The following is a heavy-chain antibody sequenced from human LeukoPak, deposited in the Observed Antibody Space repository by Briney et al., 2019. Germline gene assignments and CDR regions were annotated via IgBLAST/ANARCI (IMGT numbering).Heavy chain of an antibody. CDR1: GGSISSSSYY. CDR3: ARLSSSWYQDWYFDL. V-gene: IGHV4-61*02. J-gene: IGHJ2*01. Sequence: SETLSLTCTVSGGSISSSSYYWGWIRQPAGKGLEWIGRMYTSGGPNYNPSLKSRVTMSEDTSKKQFYLKLSSVTAADTAVYYCARLSSSWYQDWYFDLWGRGTLVTVSS. D-gene: IGHD6-13*01. CDR2: MYTSGGP.